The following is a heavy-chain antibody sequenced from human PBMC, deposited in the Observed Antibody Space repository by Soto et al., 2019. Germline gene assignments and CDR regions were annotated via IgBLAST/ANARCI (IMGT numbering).Heavy chain of an antibody. Sequence: PGGSLRLSCAASGFTFDGYTMHWVGQAPGKGLEWVSLISWDGGSTYYADSVKGRFTISRDNSKNSLYLQMNSLRTEDTALYYCAKDNIAAAGTVSSIPSYYYYGMDVWGQGTTVTVSS. CDR3: AKDNIAAAGTVSSIPSYYYYGMDV. CDR2: ISWDGGST. V-gene: IGHV3-43*01. CDR1: GFTFDGYT. D-gene: IGHD6-13*01. J-gene: IGHJ6*02.